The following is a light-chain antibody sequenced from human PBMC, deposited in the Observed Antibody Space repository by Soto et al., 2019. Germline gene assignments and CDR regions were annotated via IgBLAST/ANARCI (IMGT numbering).Light chain of an antibody. CDR2: RNN. Sequence: QPVLTQPPSASGTPGQRVTISCSGSGSNIGSNYVYWYQQIPGTAPKLLIYRNNQRPSGVPDRFSGSKSGTSASLAISGLRSVDEADYYCAAWDDSLSGVLFGGGTKLTVL. V-gene: IGLV1-47*01. J-gene: IGLJ2*01. CDR1: GSNIGSNY. CDR3: AAWDDSLSGVL.